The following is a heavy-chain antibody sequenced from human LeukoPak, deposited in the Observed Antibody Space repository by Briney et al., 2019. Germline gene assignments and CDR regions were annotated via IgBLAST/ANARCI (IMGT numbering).Heavy chain of an antibody. D-gene: IGHD3-10*01. CDR2: VRNDGSDK. J-gene: IGHJ4*02. Sequence: GGSLRLSRAASGFVFGDYGMHWVRQAPGKGLEWVTMVRNDGSDKYYADSVKGRFTISRDNSKNTLYLQMNSLRPEDTAVYYCAKHYYGSGSQKYYFDYWGQGTLVTVSS. CDR3: AKHYYGSGSQKYYFDY. CDR1: GFVFGDYG. V-gene: IGHV3-30*02.